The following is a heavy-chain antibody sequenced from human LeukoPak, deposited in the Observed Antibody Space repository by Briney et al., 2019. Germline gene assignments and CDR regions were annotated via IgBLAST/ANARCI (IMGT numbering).Heavy chain of an antibody. CDR2: IYPGDSDT. D-gene: IGHD2-2*01. J-gene: IGHJ3*02. Sequence: GESLKISCKGSGYSFTSYWIGWVRQMPGKGLEWMGIIYPGDSDTRYSPSFQGQVTISADKSISTAYLQWSSLKASDTAMYYCASHYCSSTSCYDSDAFDIWGQGTMVTVSS. V-gene: IGHV5-51*01. CDR3: ASHYCSSTSCYDSDAFDI. CDR1: GYSFTSYW.